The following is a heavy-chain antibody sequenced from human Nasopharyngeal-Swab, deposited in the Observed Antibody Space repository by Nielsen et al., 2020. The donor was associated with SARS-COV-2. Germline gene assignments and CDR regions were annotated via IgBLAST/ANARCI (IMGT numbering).Heavy chain of an antibody. CDR2: IYPGDSDT. J-gene: IGHJ6*03. Sequence: GESLKISCKGSGYSFTSYWIGWVRQMPGKGLEWMGIIYPGDSDTRYSPSFQGQVTISADKSISTAYPQWSSLKASDTAMYYCARHVVRGYDPNYYYYYMDVWGKGTTVTVSS. D-gene: IGHD5-12*01. CDR1: GYSFTSYW. CDR3: ARHVVRGYDPNYYYYYMDV. V-gene: IGHV5-51*01.